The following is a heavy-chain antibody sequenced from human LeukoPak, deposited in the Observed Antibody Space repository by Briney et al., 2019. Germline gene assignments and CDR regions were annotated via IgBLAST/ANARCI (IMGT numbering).Heavy chain of an antibody. CDR1: GFTFSSHL. Sequence: GSLRLSCAASGFTFSSHLMHWVRQAQGTGLVWVSSVKSDGTATNCADSVKGRFTISRDNAKNTLYLQMNSLRVEDTAAYYCVRKFATGDWGQGTLVTVSS. V-gene: IGHV3-74*01. CDR3: VRKFATGD. D-gene: IGHD1-14*01. CDR2: VKSDGTAT. J-gene: IGHJ4*02.